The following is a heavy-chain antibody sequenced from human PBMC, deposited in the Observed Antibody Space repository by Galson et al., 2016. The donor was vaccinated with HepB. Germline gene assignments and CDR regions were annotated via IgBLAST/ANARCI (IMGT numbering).Heavy chain of an antibody. J-gene: IGHJ2*01. D-gene: IGHD2-15*01. CDR3: ARPARGYCSGGTCPHPGYFDL. Sequence: QSGAEVKKSGESLKISCTGSGYSFTTFWIGWVRQMPGKGLELMGIIYSGDSETKYNPSFQGPVTISVDKSTSTAYLQWNSLKASDTAMYYCARPARGYCSGGTCPHPGYFDLWGRGTLVTVSS. CDR1: GYSFTTFW. CDR2: IYSGDSET. V-gene: IGHV5-51*01.